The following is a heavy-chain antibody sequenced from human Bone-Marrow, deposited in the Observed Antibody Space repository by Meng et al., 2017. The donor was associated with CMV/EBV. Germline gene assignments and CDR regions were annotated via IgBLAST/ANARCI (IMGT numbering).Heavy chain of an antibody. Sequence: GGSLRLFCAASGLTFSSYSMNWVRQAPGKGLERVSCISSDSAYIYYADFLKGRFTISRDNAKNSLYLQMNSLRAEDTAVYYCAIGRLSTLHDAFDIWGQGTVATVSS. CDR1: GLTFSSYS. CDR2: ISSDSAYI. D-gene: IGHD5/OR15-5a*01. V-gene: IGHV3-21*01. CDR3: AIGRLSTLHDAFDI. J-gene: IGHJ3*02.